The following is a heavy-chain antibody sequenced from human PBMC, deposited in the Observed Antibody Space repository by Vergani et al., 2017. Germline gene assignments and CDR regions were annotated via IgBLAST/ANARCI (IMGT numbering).Heavy chain of an antibody. D-gene: IGHD1-26*01. V-gene: IGHV2-5*01. CDR3: AHRGYSGSYPTTCDAFDI. Sequence: QITLKESGPTLVKPTQTLTLTCTFSEFSLSTSGVVVGWIRQPPGKALEWLALIYWNDDKRYSPSLKSRLTITKDTSKNQVVLTMTNMDPVDTATYYCAHRGYSGSYPTTCDAFDIWGQGTMVTVSS. CDR1: EFSLSTSGVV. J-gene: IGHJ3*02. CDR2: IYWNDDK.